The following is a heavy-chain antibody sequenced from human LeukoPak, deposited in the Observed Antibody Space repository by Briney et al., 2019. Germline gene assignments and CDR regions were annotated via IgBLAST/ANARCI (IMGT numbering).Heavy chain of an antibody. CDR1: GYTFTSYG. J-gene: IGHJ1*01. CDR2: IRSYDGNT. CDR3: PRGSPHLCDL. V-gene: IGHV1-18*01. D-gene: IGHD2-21*01. Sequence: GASVKVSCKASGYTFTSYGISWVRQAPGQGLEWMGCIRSYDGNTNYAQNLQGRVTMTTDTSTSTAYMGLRSVRSDDTGEYYWPRGSPHLCDLWGQGTLVTVSS.